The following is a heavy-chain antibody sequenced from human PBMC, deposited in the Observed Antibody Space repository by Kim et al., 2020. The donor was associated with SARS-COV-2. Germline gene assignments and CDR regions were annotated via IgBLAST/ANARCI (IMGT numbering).Heavy chain of an antibody. J-gene: IGHJ4*02. Sequence: SETLSLTCTVSGGSISSYYWSWIQQPPGKGLEWIGYIYDSGSTNYNPSLKSRVTISVDKSKNQFSLKLSSVTAADTAVYYCARHPYSGSYQGWWFVYWGQGTLVTVSS. CDR3: ARHPYSGSYQGWWFVY. CDR1: GGSISSYY. D-gene: IGHD1-26*01. V-gene: IGHV4-59*13. CDR2: IYDSGST.